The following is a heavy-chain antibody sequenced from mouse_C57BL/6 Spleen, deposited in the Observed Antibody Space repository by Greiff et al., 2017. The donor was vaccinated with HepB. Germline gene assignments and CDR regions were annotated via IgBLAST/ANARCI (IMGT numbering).Heavy chain of an antibody. CDR1: DSEVFPIAY. J-gene: IGHJ1*03. D-gene: IGHD1-1*01. V-gene: IGHV15-2*01. CDR3: ARNRDYGSSYWYFDV. CDR2: ILPSIGRT. Sequence: QVQLKESGSELRSPGSSVKLSCKDFDSEVFPIAYMSWVRQKPGHGFEWIGGILPSIGRTIYGEKFEDKATLDADTLSNTAYLELNSLTSEDSAIYYCARNRDYGSSYWYFDVWGTGTTVTVSS.